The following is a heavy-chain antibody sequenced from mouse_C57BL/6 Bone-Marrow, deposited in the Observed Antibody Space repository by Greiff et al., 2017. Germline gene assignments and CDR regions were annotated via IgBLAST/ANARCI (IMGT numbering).Heavy chain of an antibody. Sequence: DVKLQESGPELVKPGASVKISCKASGYTFTDYYMNWVKQSHGKSLEWIGDINPNNGGTSYNQKFKGKATLTVDKSSSTAYMELRSLTSEDSAVYYCARGRGTWFAYWGQGTLVTVSA. CDR1: GYTFTDYY. D-gene: IGHD3-3*01. CDR2: INPNNGGT. CDR3: ARGRGTWFAY. J-gene: IGHJ3*01. V-gene: IGHV1-26*01.